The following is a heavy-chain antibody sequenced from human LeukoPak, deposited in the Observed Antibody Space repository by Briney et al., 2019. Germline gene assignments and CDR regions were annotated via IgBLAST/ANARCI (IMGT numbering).Heavy chain of an antibody. J-gene: IGHJ4*02. Sequence: SETLSLTCIVSGGSISSYHWSWIRQPPGKGLEWIGYVSYTGSTNCNPSLKSRVTMSVDTSKNQFSLNLSSVTAADTAMYYCARASTVTTWSLGYWGQGILVTVSS. CDR1: GGSISSYH. D-gene: IGHD4-17*01. V-gene: IGHV4-59*01. CDR2: VSYTGST. CDR3: ARASTVTTWSLGY.